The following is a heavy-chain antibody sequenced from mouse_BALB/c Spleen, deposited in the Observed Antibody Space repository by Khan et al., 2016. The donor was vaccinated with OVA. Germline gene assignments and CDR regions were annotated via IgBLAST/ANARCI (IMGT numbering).Heavy chain of an antibody. J-gene: IGHJ4*01. Sequence: EVQLVESGPGLVKPSQSLSLTYTVTGYSITSDYAWNWIRQLPGNKLEWMGYISSSGSTNYNPALKSRIPITRDTSNNPFFLQLNSVTTEDTATYYCARDGSRYNYAMDYWGQGTSVTVSS. CDR2: ISSSGST. CDR3: ARDGSRYNYAMDY. V-gene: IGHV3-2*02. CDR1: GYSITSDYA. D-gene: IGHD2-3*01.